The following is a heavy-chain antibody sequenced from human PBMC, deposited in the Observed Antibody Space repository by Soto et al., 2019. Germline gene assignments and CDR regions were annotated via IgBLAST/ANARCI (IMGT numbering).Heavy chain of an antibody. CDR1: GYTFTSYY. V-gene: IGHV1-46*01. CDR3: ARAHPRYSLDY. Sequence: QVQLVQSGAEVKKPGASVKVSCKASGYTFTSYYMHWVRQAPGQGLEWMGIINPSGGSTSYAQKFQGRVTMTRDTSPSTVYMELSSLRSKDTAVYYCARAHPRYSLDYWGQGTLVTVSS. CDR2: INPSGGST. D-gene: IGHD5-18*01. J-gene: IGHJ4*02.